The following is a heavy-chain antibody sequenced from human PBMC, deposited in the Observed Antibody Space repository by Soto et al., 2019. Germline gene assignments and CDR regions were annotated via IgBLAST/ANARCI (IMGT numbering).Heavy chain of an antibody. J-gene: IGHJ4*02. Sequence: QVQLVESGGGVVQPGTSLRLSCSVSGFTFSTYGMHWVRKAPGKGLEWVAVVSNDGSQKHYADSVKGRFTISRDNSKNTLHLQIDNPRLEDTAAFYCVRDSGRSSGSLLHTWGQGTLVTVSS. CDR1: GFTFSTYG. CDR2: VSNDGSQK. V-gene: IGHV3-30*03. D-gene: IGHD5-12*01. CDR3: VRDSGRSSGSLLHT.